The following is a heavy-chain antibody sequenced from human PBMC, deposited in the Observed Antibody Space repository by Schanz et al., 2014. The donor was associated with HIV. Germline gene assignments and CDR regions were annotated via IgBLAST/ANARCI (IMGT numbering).Heavy chain of an antibody. V-gene: IGHV3-48*04. D-gene: IGHD2-15*01. Sequence: EVQLLESGGGLVQPGGSLRLSCAASGFSLNRYSVNWVRQTPGKGLEWISYISSSGSTRHYADSMKGRFTISRDNARNSLYLQIRSLRAEDTAVYYCARGGLGVVAEGNAFDLWGQGTLVTVSS. CDR1: GFSLNRYS. J-gene: IGHJ3*01. CDR2: ISSSGSTR. CDR3: ARGGLGVVAEGNAFDL.